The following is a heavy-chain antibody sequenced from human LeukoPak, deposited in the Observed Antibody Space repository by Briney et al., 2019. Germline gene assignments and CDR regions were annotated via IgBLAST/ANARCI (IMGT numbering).Heavy chain of an antibody. CDR2: INPNSGGT. CDR1: GYTFTGYY. D-gene: IGHD6-13*01. V-gene: IGHV1-2*02. Sequence: ASVKVSCKASGYTFTGYYMHWVRQAPGQGLEWMGWINPNSGGTNYAQKFQGRVTMTRDTSISTAYMELSRLRSDDTAVYYCARVSMRYSSPYYFGYWGQGTLVTVSS. CDR3: ARVSMRYSSPYYFGY. J-gene: IGHJ4*02.